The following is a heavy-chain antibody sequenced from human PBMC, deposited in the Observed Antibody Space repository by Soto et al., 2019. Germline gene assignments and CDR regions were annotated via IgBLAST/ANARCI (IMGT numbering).Heavy chain of an antibody. D-gene: IGHD6-13*01. CDR3: ARDVIAAGGTVG. J-gene: IGHJ4*02. Sequence: QVQLVQSGAEVKKPGSSMKVSCKASGGTFSSYAISWVRQAPGQGLEWMGGIIPIFGTANYAQKFQGRVPITAEEATSTAAMELSSLRSDDTAVYYCARDVIAAGGTVGWGEGTLVTVSS. V-gene: IGHV1-69*12. CDR2: IIPIFGTA. CDR1: GGTFSSYA.